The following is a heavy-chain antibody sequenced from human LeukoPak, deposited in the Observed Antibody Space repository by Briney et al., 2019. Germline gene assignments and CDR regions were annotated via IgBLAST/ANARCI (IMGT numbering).Heavy chain of an antibody. V-gene: IGHV4-59*01. Sequence: PSETLSLTCTVSGGSISSYYWSWIRQPPGKGLEWIGYIYYSGSTNYNPSLKSRVTISVDTSKNQFSLKLSSVTAADTAVYYCARACGYSGYDYHRCYYYYGMDVWGQGTTVTVSS. CDR1: GGSISSYY. D-gene: IGHD5-12*01. CDR3: ARACGYSGYDYHRCYYYYGMDV. CDR2: IYYSGST. J-gene: IGHJ6*02.